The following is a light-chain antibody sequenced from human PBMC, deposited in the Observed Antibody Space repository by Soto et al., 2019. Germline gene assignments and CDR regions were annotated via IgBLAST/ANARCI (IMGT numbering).Light chain of an antibody. CDR2: DVS. Sequence: QSALTQPASVSGSPGQSITISCTGTSSDVGGYNYVSWYQQLPGKAPKLMIYDVSNRPSGVSNRFSGSKSGNTASLTISGLQAEDEGDYYCRSYTSSSAYVFGTGTKLTVL. CDR3: RSYTSSSAYV. CDR1: SSDVGGYNY. J-gene: IGLJ1*01. V-gene: IGLV2-14*01.